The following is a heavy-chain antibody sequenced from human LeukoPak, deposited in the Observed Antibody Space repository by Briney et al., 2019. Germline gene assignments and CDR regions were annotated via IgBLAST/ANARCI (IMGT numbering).Heavy chain of an antibody. Sequence: PGGSLRLSRAASGFTFSSYGMHWVRQAPGKGLEWVAFIRYDGSKKYFADSVKGRFTISRDNSKNTLYLQMSTLRAEDTAVYYCAKGDLYVGFDYWGQGTLVTVSS. J-gene: IGHJ4*02. CDR2: IRYDGSKK. CDR3: AKGDLYVGFDY. CDR1: GFTFSSYG. D-gene: IGHD3-16*01. V-gene: IGHV3-30*02.